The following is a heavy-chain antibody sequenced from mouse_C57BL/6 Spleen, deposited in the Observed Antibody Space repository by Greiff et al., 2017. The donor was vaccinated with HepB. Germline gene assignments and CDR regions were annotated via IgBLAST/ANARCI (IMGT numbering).Heavy chain of an antibody. V-gene: IGHV1-7*01. CDR1: GYTFTSYW. D-gene: IGHD2-4*01. CDR2: INPSSGYT. J-gene: IGHJ1*03. CDR3: ARTPLIYYEYFDV. Sequence: QVHVKQSGAELAKPGASVKLSCKASGYTFTSYWMHWVKQRPGQGLEWIGYINPSSGYTKYNQKFKDKATLTADKSSSTAYMQLSSLTYEDSAVYDCARTPLIYYEYFDVWGTGTTVTVSS.